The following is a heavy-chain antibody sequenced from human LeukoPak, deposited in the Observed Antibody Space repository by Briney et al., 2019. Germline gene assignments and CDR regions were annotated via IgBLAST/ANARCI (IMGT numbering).Heavy chain of an antibody. CDR2: ISGSGGST. CDR3: AKGLGYYYDSSGYYPSYAFDI. V-gene: IGHV3-23*01. Sequence: PGGSLRLSCAASGFTFSSYAMSWVRQAPGKGLEWVSAISGSGGSTYYADSVKGRFTISRDNSKNTLYLQMNSLRAEDTAVYYCAKGLGYYYDSSGYYPSYAFDIWGQGTMVTVSS. D-gene: IGHD3-22*01. CDR1: GFTFSSYA. J-gene: IGHJ3*02.